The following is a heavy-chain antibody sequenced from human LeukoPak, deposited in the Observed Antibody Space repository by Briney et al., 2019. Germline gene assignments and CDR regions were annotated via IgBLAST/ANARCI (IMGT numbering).Heavy chain of an antibody. CDR3: AKDPEELADTAIVAWFDY. CDR1: GFTFSSYA. J-gene: IGHJ4*02. D-gene: IGHD5-18*01. V-gene: IGHV3-23*01. CDR2: ISGSGGST. Sequence: GGSLRLSCAASGFTFSSYAMSWVRQAPGKGLEWVSAISGSGGSTYYADSVKGRFTISRDNSKNTLYLQMNSLRAEDTAVYYCAKDPEELADTAIVAWFDYWGQGTLVTVSS.